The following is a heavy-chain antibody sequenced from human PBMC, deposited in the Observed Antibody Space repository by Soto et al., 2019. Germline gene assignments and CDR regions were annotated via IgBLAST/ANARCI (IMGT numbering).Heavy chain of an antibody. Sequence: SETLTVTCTVSGGPISSSSYYWGWIRQPPGKGLEWIGSIYYSGSTYYNPSLKSRVTISVDTSKNQFSLKLSSVTAADTAVYYCARQYYHSSSYSIDYWGQGTLVTVSS. J-gene: IGHJ4*02. D-gene: IGHD3-22*01. V-gene: IGHV4-39*01. CDR1: GGPISSSSYY. CDR3: ARQYYHSSSYSIDY. CDR2: IYYSGST.